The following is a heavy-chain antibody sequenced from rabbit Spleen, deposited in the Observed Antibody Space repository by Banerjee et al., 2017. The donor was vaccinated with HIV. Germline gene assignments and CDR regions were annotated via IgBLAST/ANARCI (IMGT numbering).Heavy chain of an antibody. CDR3: ARDTSSSFSSYGMDL. J-gene: IGHJ6*01. CDR2: IGAGSGTT. D-gene: IGHD1-1*01. V-gene: IGHV1S40*01. CDR1: GFSFSSGYY. Sequence: QSLEESGGGLVQPEGSLTLTCKASGFSFSSGYYMCWVRQAPGKGLEWIGCIGAGSGTTYYASWAKGRFTISKTSSTTVTLQMTSLTAADTATYFCARDTSSSFSSYGMDLWGPGTLVTVS.